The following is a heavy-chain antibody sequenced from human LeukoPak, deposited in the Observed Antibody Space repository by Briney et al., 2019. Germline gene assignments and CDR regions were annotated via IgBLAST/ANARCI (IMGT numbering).Heavy chain of an antibody. CDR3: ARGGPRGVYS. V-gene: IGHV4-59*01. CDR2: FYYSGST. Sequence: SETLSLTCTVSGGSIRSNYWSWIRQPPGKGLEWIGYFYYSGSTIYNPSLKSRVTTSVDTSKSQFSLKLSSVTAADTAVYYCARGGPRGVYSWGQGTLVTVSS. D-gene: IGHD2-8*01. CDR1: GGSIRSNY. J-gene: IGHJ4*02.